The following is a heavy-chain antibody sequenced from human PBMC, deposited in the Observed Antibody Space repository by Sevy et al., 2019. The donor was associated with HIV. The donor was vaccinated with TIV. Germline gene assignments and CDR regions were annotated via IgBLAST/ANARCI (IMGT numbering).Heavy chain of an antibody. CDR2: ISAYNGNT. Sequence: ASVKVSCKASGYTFTNYGITWVRQAPGQGLEWMGWISAYNGNTNYAQKLQGRVTMTTDTSTSTAYMELRSLRSEDTAVYYCARVQSNYYYGMDVWGQGTTVTVSS. CDR3: ARVQSNYYYGMDV. V-gene: IGHV1-18*01. CDR1: GYTFTNYG. J-gene: IGHJ6*02.